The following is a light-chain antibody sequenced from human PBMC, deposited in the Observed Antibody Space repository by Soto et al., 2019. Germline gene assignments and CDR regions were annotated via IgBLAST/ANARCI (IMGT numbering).Light chain of an antibody. V-gene: IGKV1-5*01. CDR1: QTISFS. CDR2: DAS. Sequence: DIQMTQSPSTLSASVGDRVTITCRASQTISFSLAWYQQKPGKAHKLLIYDASTLQSGVPSRFSGSESGTEFILTISGLQPDDFATDYCQHYHGYSLTFGQGTKVEI. CDR3: QHYHGYSLT. J-gene: IGKJ1*01.